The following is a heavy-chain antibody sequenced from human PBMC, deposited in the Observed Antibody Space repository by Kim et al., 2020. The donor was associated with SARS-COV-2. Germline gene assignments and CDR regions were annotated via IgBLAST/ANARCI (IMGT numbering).Heavy chain of an antibody. D-gene: IGHD4-17*01. Sequence: KSRVTISVDTSKNQFSLKLSSVTAADTAVYYCARQPDYGDYKYDYYGMDVWGQGTTVTVSS. CDR3: ARQPDYGDYKYDYYGMDV. J-gene: IGHJ6*02. V-gene: IGHV4-59*08.